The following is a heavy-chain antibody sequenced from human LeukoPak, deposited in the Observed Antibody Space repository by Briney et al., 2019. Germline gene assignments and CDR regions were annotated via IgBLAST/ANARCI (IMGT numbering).Heavy chain of an antibody. V-gene: IGHV3-11*05. CDR1: GFTFSDYY. Sequence: GGSLRLSCAASGFTFSDYYMSWIRQAPGKGLEWVSYISSSSSYTNYADSVKGRFTISRDNAKNSLYLQMNSLRAEDTAVYYCARVKADTSCYDYWGQGTLVTVSS. CDR2: ISSSSSYT. CDR3: ARVKADTSCYDY. D-gene: IGHD2-2*01. J-gene: IGHJ4*02.